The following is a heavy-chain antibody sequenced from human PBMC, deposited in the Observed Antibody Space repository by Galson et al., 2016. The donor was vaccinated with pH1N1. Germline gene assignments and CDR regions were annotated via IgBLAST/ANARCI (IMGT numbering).Heavy chain of an antibody. J-gene: IGHJ4*02. CDR1: GGTFSSYT. CDR2: IIPIFGTA. V-gene: IGHV1-69*05. Sequence: SVKVSCKASGGTFSSYTINWVRQAPGRGLEWMGGIIPIFGTANYAQKFQGRVTITTDESASTVYMEVSSLRSEDTAVYYCATAVTWYFDYWGQGTVVTVFS. CDR3: ATAVTWYFDY. D-gene: IGHD4-17*01.